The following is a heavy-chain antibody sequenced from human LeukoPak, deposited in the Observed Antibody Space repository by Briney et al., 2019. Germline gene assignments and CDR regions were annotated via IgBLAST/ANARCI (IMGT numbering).Heavy chain of an antibody. CDR1: GYNFASFD. V-gene: IGHV1-18*01. D-gene: IGHD3-22*01. J-gene: IGHJ3*02. CDR3: AISYNYPTSEYAGNDAFDI. CDR2: ISTHNGNT. Sequence: ASVKLSCKASGYNFASFDINWVRQAPGQGLEWMGWISTHNGNTNYAQKVQGRVTMTTDTSTSTAYMELRSLRSDDTAIYFCAISYNYPTSEYAGNDAFDIWSQGTLVTVS.